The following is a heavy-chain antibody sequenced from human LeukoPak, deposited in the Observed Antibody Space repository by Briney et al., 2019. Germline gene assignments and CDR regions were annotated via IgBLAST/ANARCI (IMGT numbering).Heavy chain of an antibody. V-gene: IGHV3-30*02. D-gene: IGHD3-3*01. Sequence: PGGSLRLSCAASGFTFSSYGMHWVRQAPGKGLEWVAFIRYDGSNKYYADSVKGRFTISRDNSKNTLYLQMNSLRAEDTAVYYCARKTCYDFWSGSEGTFDIWGQGTMVTVSS. J-gene: IGHJ3*02. CDR3: ARKTCYDFWSGSEGTFDI. CDR2: IRYDGSNK. CDR1: GFTFSSYG.